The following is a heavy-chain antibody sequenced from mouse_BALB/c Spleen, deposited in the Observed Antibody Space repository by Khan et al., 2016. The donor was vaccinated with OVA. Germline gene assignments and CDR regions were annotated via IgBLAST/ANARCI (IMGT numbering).Heavy chain of an antibody. Sequence: QVQLKESGPGLVAPSQSLSITCTISGFSLTRYGVHWVRQPPGKGLEWLVMIWSDGRTTYNSALKSRLSISKDNSKSQVFLKMNSLQTDDTAMYYCARGIDYYGSLLLDYWGQGTTLTVSS. J-gene: IGHJ2*01. CDR1: GFSLTRYG. D-gene: IGHD1-1*01. CDR2: IWSDGRT. CDR3: ARGIDYYGSLLLDY. V-gene: IGHV2-6-1*01.